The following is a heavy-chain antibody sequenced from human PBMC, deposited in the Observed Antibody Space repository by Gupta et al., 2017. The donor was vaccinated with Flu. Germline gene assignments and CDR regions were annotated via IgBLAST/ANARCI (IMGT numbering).Heavy chain of an antibody. Sequence: TFSSYWMSWVRQAPGKGLEWVANIKQDGSEKDYVDSVKGRFTISRDNAKNSLYLQMNRLRAEDTAVYYCARGGYSYGVDPWGQGTLVTVSS. D-gene: IGHD5-18*01. J-gene: IGHJ5*02. CDR1: TFSSYW. CDR3: ARGGYSYGVDP. CDR2: IKQDGSEK. V-gene: IGHV3-7*01.